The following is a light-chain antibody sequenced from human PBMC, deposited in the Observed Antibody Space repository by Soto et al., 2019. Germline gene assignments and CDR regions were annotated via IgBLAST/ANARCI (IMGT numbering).Light chain of an antibody. CDR2: AAS. V-gene: IGKV1-6*01. J-gene: IGKJ4*01. CDR3: LQDYTYPLT. Sequence: AIQMTQSPSSLSASVGDRVTITCRASQGIKDDLGWYQQKPGKAPKLLIYAASSLQSGVPSRFSGSGSGTGFTLTISSLQPEDFATYYCLQDYTYPLTFGGGTKVEIK. CDR1: QGIKDD.